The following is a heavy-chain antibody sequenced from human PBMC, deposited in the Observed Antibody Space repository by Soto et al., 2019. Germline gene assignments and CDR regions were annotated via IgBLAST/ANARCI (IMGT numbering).Heavy chain of an antibody. D-gene: IGHD4-17*01. Sequence: PSVLLPLPSTGPGYSIGKRYHWARLRQPPLEGLEWVASIYHSGTTYYNPSLTSRVTISVDTSKNQFSLKLSSVTAADTAVYYCARDRIVGGDRFAYNWLDPWGQGTLVTVSA. CDR1: GYSIGKRYH. CDR3: ARDRIVGGDRFAYNWLDP. V-gene: IGHV4-38-2*02. J-gene: IGHJ5*02. CDR2: IYHSGTT.